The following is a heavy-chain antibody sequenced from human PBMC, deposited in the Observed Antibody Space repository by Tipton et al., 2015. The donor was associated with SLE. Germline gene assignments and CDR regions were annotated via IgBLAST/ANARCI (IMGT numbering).Heavy chain of an antibody. J-gene: IGHJ6*02. CDR3: LRSPNYYYGMDV. V-gene: IGHV3-33*08. Sequence: SLRLSCAASGFTFSSYGMHWVRQAPGKGLEWVAVIWYDGSNKYYADSVKGRFTISRDNSKNTLYLQMNSLRAEDTAVYYCLRSPNYYYGMDVWGQGPTVTVSS. CDR1: GFTFSSYG. CDR2: IWYDGSNK.